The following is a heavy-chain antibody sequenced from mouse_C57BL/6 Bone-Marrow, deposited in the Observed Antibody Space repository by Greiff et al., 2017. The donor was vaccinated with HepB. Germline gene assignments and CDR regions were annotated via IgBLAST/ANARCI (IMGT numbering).Heavy chain of an antibody. J-gene: IGHJ3*01. Sequence: QVQLQQPGAELVKPGASVKMSCKASGYTFTSYWITWVKQRPGHGLEWIGEILPGSGSTNYNEKFKGKATFTADTSSNTAYMQLSSLTTEDSAIYYCARRLLRFAYWGQGTLVTVSA. CDR1: GYTFTSYW. CDR2: ILPGSGST. D-gene: IGHD1-1*01. V-gene: IGHV1-9*01. CDR3: ARRLLRFAY.